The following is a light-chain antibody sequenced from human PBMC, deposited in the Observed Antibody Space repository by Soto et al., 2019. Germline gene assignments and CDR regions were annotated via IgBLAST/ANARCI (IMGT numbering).Light chain of an antibody. CDR3: QQSYSTPRT. CDR1: QSISSY. J-gene: IGKJ1*01. Sequence: DIQMTQSPSSLSASVGDRVTITCRASQSISSYLNWYQQKPGKAPKLLIYAASSLQSGVPSRFSSSGSGTDFTLTISSLQPEDFATYYCQQSYSTPRTFGQGTPVQIQ. CDR2: AAS. V-gene: IGKV1-39*01.